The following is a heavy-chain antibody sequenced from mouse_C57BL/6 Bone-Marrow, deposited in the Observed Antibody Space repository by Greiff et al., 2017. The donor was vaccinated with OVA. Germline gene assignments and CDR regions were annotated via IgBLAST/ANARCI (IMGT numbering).Heavy chain of an antibody. V-gene: IGHV3-6*01. J-gene: IGHJ4*01. D-gene: IGHD1-1*01. Sequence: EVQLVESGPGLVKPSQSLSLTCSVTGYSITSGYYWNWIRQFPGNKLEWMGYISYDGSNNYNPSLKNRISITRDTSKNQFFLKLNSVTTEDTATYYCASYYGSSLYAMDYWGQGTSVTVSS. CDR1: GYSITSGYY. CDR2: ISYDGSN. CDR3: ASYYGSSLYAMDY.